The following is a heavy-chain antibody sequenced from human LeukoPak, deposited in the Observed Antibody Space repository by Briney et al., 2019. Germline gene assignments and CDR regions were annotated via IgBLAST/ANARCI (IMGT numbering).Heavy chain of an antibody. CDR1: GYTFTSYD. D-gene: IGHD3-3*01. CDR3: ARGRYYDFWSGYFVNWFDP. V-gene: IGHV1-8*01. Sequence: ASVKVSCKASGYTFTSYDINWVRQATGQGLEWMGWMNPNSGNTGYAQKFQGRVTMTRNTSISTAHMELSSLRSEDTAVYYCARGRYYDFWSGYFVNWFDPWGQGTLVTVSS. J-gene: IGHJ5*02. CDR2: MNPNSGNT.